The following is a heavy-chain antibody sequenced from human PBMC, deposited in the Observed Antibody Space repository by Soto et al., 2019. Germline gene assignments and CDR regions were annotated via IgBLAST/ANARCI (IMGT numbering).Heavy chain of an antibody. CDR2: ISTYNGNT. Sequence: QVQLVQSGAEVKKPGASVKVSCKASGYTFTNYGISWVRQAPGQGLEWMGWISTYNGNTNYAQKLQGRVTMTTDTSTNIAYMELRSLRSDDTAVYYCARVDVTIFGVVITPFDYWGQGTLVTVSS. D-gene: IGHD3-3*01. CDR1: GYTFTNYG. J-gene: IGHJ4*02. CDR3: ARVDVTIFGVVITPFDY. V-gene: IGHV1-18*01.